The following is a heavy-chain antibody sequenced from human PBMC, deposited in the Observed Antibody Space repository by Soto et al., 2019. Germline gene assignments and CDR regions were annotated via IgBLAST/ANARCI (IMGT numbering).Heavy chain of an antibody. J-gene: IGHJ6*02. CDR2: MNPNSGNT. CDR3: AGIVDTAMVTNYYYYGMDV. D-gene: IGHD5-18*01. Sequence: GASVKVSCKASGYTFTSYDINWVRQATGQGLEWMGWMNPNSGNTGYAQKFQGRVTMTRNTSISTAYMELSSLRSEDTAVYYCAGIVDTAMVTNYYYYGMDVWGQGTTVTVSS. CDR1: GYTFTSYD. V-gene: IGHV1-8*01.